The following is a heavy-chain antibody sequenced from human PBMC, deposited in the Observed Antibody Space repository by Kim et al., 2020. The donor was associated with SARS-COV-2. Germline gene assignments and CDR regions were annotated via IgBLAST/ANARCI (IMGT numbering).Heavy chain of an antibody. J-gene: IGHJ3*02. Sequence: AAPVTGRFPISRDDSRNALYLKMNSLKSEDTAMYYCVRGGVVVATTDAFDIWGQGTMVTVSS. V-gene: IGHV3-72*01. D-gene: IGHD2-21*01. CDR3: VRGGVVVATTDAFDI.